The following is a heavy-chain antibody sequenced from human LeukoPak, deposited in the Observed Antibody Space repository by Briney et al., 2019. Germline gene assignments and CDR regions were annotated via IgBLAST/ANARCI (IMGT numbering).Heavy chain of an antibody. D-gene: IGHD2-2*01. Sequence: PGGSLRLSCAASGFTLSSYAMSWVRQAPGKGLEWVSAISDSGNTYHADSVRGRFTISRDNSKNTLYLQMNSLRAEDTAVYYCARDTSAFLTGYYYMDVWGKGTTVTVSS. CDR2: ISDSGNT. V-gene: IGHV3-23*01. CDR3: ARDTSAFLTGYYYMDV. J-gene: IGHJ6*03. CDR1: GFTLSSYA.